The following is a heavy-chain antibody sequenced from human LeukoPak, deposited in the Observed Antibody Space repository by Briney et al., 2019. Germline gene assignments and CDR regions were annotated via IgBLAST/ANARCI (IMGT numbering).Heavy chain of an antibody. CDR1: GYTFTSYY. CDR3: ARRGGNGSGRLFYYYYYMDV. D-gene: IGHD3-10*01. Sequence: GASVKVSCKASGYTFTSYYMHWVRQAPGQGLEWMGIINPSGGSTSYAQKFQGRVTITRNTSISTAYMELSSLRSEDTAVYYCARRGGNGSGRLFYYYYYMDVWGKGTTVTVSS. V-gene: IGHV1-46*01. CDR2: INPSGGST. J-gene: IGHJ6*03.